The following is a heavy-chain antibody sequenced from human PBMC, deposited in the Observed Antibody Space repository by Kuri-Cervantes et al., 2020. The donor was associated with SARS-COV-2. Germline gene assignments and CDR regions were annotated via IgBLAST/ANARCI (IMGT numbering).Heavy chain of an antibody. J-gene: IGHJ4*02. V-gene: IGHV1-8*03. D-gene: IGHD3-22*01. CDR2: MNPNSGNT. CDR1: GYTLTELS. Sequence: ASVKVSCKVSGYTLTELSMHWVRQATGQGLKWMGWMNPNSGNTGYAQKFQGRVTIARNTSISTAYMELSSLRSEDTAVYYCARGEVPYDADYWGQGTLVTVSS. CDR3: ARGEVPYDADY.